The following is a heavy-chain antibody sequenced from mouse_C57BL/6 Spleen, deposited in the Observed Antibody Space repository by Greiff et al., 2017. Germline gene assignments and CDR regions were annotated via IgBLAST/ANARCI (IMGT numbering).Heavy chain of an antibody. V-gene: IGHV1-81*01. J-gene: IGHJ1*03. CDR3: ARRDYYGSSYGYFDV. CDR1: GYTFTSYG. CDR2: IYPRSGNT. Sequence: VQLQQSGAELARPGASVKLSCKASGYTFTSYGISWVKQRTGQGLEWIGEIYPRSGNTYYNEKLKGKATLTADKSSSTGYMELRRLTSEDSAVYFCARRDYYGSSYGYFDVWGTGTTVTVAS. D-gene: IGHD1-1*01.